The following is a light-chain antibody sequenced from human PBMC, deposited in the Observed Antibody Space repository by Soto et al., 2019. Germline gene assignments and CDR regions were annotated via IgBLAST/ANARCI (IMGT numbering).Light chain of an antibody. Sequence: QSVLNQPSSVSGSPGQSITISCTGTNNDVGGYNYVSWYQQHPAKAPKLMIYDVSIRPSGISDRFSGSKSGNTASLTISGLQAEYEADYYCTSYTSTSTFVFGSGTKDTDL. V-gene: IGLV2-14*01. CDR2: DVS. CDR1: NNDVGGYNY. CDR3: TSYTSTSTFV. J-gene: IGLJ1*01.